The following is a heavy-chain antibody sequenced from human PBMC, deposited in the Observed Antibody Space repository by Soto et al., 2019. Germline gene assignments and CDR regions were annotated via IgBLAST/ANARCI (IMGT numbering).Heavy chain of an antibody. CDR2: SNPNSGAT. J-gene: IGHJ4*02. Sequence: ASVKVSCKTSGYSFIDCYIHWVRQAPGQGLEWMGWSNPNSGATTYAEKFQGRVTMTRDRSITTAYMELSRLRSDETALYFCARDMVSTIADFDFWGQGTPVTVSS. D-gene: IGHD5-12*01. CDR3: ARDMVSTIADFDF. V-gene: IGHV1-2*02. CDR1: GYSFIDCY.